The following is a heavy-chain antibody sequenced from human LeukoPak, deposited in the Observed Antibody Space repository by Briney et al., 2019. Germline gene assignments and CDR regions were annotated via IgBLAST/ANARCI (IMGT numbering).Heavy chain of an antibody. CDR3: ASSYYYDSSGYYYAGSDAFDI. CDR2: IYYSGST. CDR1: GGSISSYY. J-gene: IGHJ3*02. Sequence: SETLSLTCTVSGGSISSYYWSWIRQPPGKGLEWIGYIYYSGSTNYNPFLKSRVTISVDTSKNQFSLKLSSVTAADTAVYYCASSYYYDSSGYYYAGSDAFDIWGQGTMVTVSS. D-gene: IGHD3-22*01. V-gene: IGHV4-59*01.